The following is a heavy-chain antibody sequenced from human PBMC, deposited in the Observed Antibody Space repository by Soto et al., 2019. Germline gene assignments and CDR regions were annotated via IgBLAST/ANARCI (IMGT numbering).Heavy chain of an antibody. CDR2: INGYKGNA. CDR1: GYTFTTYG. V-gene: IGHV1-18*01. J-gene: IGHJ6*02. Sequence: QVQLVQSGAEVKKPGASVTVSCKASGYTFTTYGVSWVRQAPGQGLEWLGGINGYKGNAKYGENLQGRVSMTTDTSTSTAYMELRRLRSDDTAVYYCARMGDVPYYYYGMDVWGQGTTVTVSS. D-gene: IGHD3-16*01. CDR3: ARMGDVPYYYYGMDV.